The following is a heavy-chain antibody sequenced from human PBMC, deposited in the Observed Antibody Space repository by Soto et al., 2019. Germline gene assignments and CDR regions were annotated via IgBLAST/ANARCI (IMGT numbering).Heavy chain of an antibody. CDR3: ARGLPRITMVRGTAGGDFDY. CDR1: GGSINSGGYS. J-gene: IGHJ4*02. CDR2: IYHTGTT. D-gene: IGHD3-10*01. Sequence: TSETLSLTCTVSGGSINSGGYSWTWIRQPPGKGLEWIGFIYHTGTTYYNPSLKSRVTISVDRSKNQFSLKLNSVTAADTAVYYCARGLPRITMVRGTAGGDFDYWGQGTLVTVSS. V-gene: IGHV4-30-2*01.